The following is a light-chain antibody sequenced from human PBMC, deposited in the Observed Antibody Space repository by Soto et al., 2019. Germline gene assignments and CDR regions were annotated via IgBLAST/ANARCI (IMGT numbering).Light chain of an antibody. CDR1: QSVSSY. CDR2: DAS. J-gene: IGKJ1*01. Sequence: TQSPATLSLSPGERATLSCRASQSVSSYLAWYQQKPGQAPRILIYDASNRATGIPARFSGSGSGTDFTLTISRLEPEDFAVFYCQKRSVWPWTFGQGTKVDIK. CDR3: QKRSVWPWT. V-gene: IGKV3-11*01.